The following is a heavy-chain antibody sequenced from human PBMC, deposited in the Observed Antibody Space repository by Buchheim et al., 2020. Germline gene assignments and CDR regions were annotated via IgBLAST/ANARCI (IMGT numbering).Heavy chain of an antibody. V-gene: IGHV3-48*02. D-gene: IGHD5-18*01. CDR2: ISTSSTI. CDR1: GFTFSSYS. CDR3: ARGYSCGDYYYYGMDV. Sequence: EMQLVESGGGLVQPGGSLRLSCAASGFTFSSYSMNWVRQAPGKGLEWVSYISTSSTIYYADSVKGRFTISRDNAKHSLHLQMNSLRDEDTAVYYCARGYSCGDYYYYGMDVWGQGTT. J-gene: IGHJ6*02.